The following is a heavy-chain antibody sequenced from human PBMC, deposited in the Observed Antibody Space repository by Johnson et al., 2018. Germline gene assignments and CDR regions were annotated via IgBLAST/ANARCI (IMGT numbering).Heavy chain of an antibody. J-gene: IGHJ1*01. CDR3: TKESSGRQQYFQQ. D-gene: IGHD1-26*01. CDR1: GFIFSNYA. Sequence: VQLVECGGGLVQARGSLRLCCAASGFIFSNYAMSWVRQAPGEGLEWVSGISSDHYTTHYADSAKGRFTITRDNSKNTLYLQMNKLRAEDTGVYYCTKESSGRQQYFQQWGQGTLVTVSS. CDR2: ISSDHYTT. V-gene: IGHV3-23*04.